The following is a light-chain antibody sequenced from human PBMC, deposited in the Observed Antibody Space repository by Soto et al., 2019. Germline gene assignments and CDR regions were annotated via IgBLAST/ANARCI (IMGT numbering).Light chain of an antibody. CDR3: QQYNYWPRT. CDR1: QSVSSI. J-gene: IGKJ1*01. CDR2: GAS. V-gene: IGKV3-15*01. Sequence: EIVMTQSPATLSVSPGERATLSCRVSQSVSSILAWYQQKPGQAPRLLIYGASTRATGIPARFSGSGSGTEFTLTISGLQSEDFAVYYCQQYNYWPRTFGQGTKVEIK.